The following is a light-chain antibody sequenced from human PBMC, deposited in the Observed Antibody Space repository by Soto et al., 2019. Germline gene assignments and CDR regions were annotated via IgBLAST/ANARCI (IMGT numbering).Light chain of an antibody. V-gene: IGKV3-15*01. J-gene: IGKJ1*01. CDR3: QQYGGLQT. CDR1: QSVSSN. Sequence: EILMTQSPSTLAVSPGESATLSCRASQSVSSNLAWHQQKPGQAPRILMYDASTRATGISARFSGSGSGTEFTLTISSLQSEDFAVYYCQQYGGLQTFGQGTKVDIK. CDR2: DAS.